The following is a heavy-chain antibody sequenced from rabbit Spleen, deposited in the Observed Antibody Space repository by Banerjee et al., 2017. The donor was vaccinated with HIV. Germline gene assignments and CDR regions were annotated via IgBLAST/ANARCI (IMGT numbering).Heavy chain of an antibody. Sequence: QEQLVESGEGLVQPEGSLTLTCTASGFSFRSSYYMCWVRQAQVKGPEWIACIYNGSGNTYSATWAKGRFTISKPSSTTVTLQMTSLTVADTATYFCPRDTCSSFSSYGMYLWGPCTLVTVS. V-gene: IGHV1S45*01. CDR3: PRDTCSSFSSYGMYL. J-gene: IGHJ6*01. D-gene: IGHD1-1*01. CDR1: GFSFRSSYY. CDR2: IYNGSGNT.